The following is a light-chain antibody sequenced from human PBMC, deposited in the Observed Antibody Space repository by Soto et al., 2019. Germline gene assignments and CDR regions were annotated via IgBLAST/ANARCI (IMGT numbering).Light chain of an antibody. J-gene: IGKJ5*01. CDR1: QSVSNNY. CDR2: RAS. V-gene: IGKV3D-20*02. Sequence: EIVMTQSPGTLSLSPGERATLSCRASQSVSNNYLAWYQQKPGQAPRLLIYRASRRATGIPDRFTGSGSGTDFSLTISRLEPEDFAVYYCQQRSNWPPITFGQGTRLEIK. CDR3: QQRSNWPPIT.